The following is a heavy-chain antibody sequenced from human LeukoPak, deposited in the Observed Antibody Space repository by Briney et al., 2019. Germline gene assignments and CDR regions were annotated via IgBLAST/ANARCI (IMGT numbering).Heavy chain of an antibody. CDR1: GFTVSSNY. V-gene: IGHV3-66*01. Sequence: GGSLRLSCAASGFTVSSNYMSWVRQAPGKGLEWVSVLYSDANTYYADSVKGRFTISRDNSKTTLYLQMNSLRGDDTAVYYCAKYLPGGAVSGAFDYWGQGTLVTVSS. CDR3: AKYLPGGAVSGAFDY. D-gene: IGHD6-19*01. CDR2: LYSDANT. J-gene: IGHJ4*02.